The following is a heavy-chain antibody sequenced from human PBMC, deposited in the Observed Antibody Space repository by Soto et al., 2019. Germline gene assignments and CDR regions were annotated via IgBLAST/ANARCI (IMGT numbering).Heavy chain of an antibody. J-gene: IGHJ6*02. Sequence: QVHLQESGPGLVKLSQTLSLTCTVSGGSISDYWSWVRQHPGKGLECIGYIYNSGTTYYNPSLNSQLTMSVDTSKNQFSLQLSSVTAADTAVYYCARVNLDYVTGMDVWGQGTTVTVSS. CDR3: ARVNLDYVTGMDV. D-gene: IGHD4-17*01. V-gene: IGHV4-31*01. CDR1: GGSISDY. CDR2: IYNSGTT.